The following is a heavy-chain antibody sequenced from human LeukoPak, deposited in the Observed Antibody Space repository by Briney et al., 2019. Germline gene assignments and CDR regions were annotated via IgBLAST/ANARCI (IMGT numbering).Heavy chain of an antibody. CDR2: IYYSGST. CDR1: GGSISSGGYS. J-gene: IGHJ3*02. Sequence: SETLSLTCAVSGGSISSGGYSWSWIRQHPGKGLEWIGYIYYSGSTYYNPSLKSRVTISVDTSKNQFSLKLSSVTAADTAVYYCARMGAWPLQAFDIWGQGTMVTVSS. CDR3: ARMGAWPLQAFDI. D-gene: IGHD3-16*01. V-gene: IGHV4-31*11.